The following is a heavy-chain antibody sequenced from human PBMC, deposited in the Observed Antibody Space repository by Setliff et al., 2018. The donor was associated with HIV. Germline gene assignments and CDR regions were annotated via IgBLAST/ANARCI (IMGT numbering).Heavy chain of an antibody. Sequence: ASETLSLTCSVSGGSISSHHWSWIRQPPGKGLEWIGSIYNSGSTNYNPSLTSRVSISVDTSKSQFSLNLSSVTAADTAVYYCARWGDGYNSYDSWGQGTLVTVSS. J-gene: IGHJ4*02. V-gene: IGHV4-59*11. CDR3: ARWGDGYNSYDS. CDR1: GGSISSHH. D-gene: IGHD5-12*01. CDR2: IYNSGST.